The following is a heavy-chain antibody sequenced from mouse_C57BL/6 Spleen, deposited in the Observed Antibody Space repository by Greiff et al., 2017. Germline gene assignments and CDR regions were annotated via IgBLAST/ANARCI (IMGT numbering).Heavy chain of an antibody. CDR3: ASGLRPYYYAMDY. CDR2: IYPSDSET. CDR1: GYTFTSYW. D-gene: IGHD2-4*01. Sequence: QVQLKQPGAELVRPGSSVKLSCKASGYTFTSYWMDWVKQRPGQGLEWIGNIYPSDSETHYNQKFKDKATLTVDKSSSTAYMQLSSLTSEDSAVYYCASGLRPYYYAMDYWGQGTSVTVSS. J-gene: IGHJ4*01. V-gene: IGHV1-61*01.